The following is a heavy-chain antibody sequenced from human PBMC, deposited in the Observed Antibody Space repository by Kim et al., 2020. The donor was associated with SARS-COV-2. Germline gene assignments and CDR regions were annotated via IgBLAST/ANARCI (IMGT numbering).Heavy chain of an antibody. J-gene: IGHJ4*02. D-gene: IGHD3-22*01. V-gene: IGHV3-30*18. CDR2: ISYDGTIT. CDR1: GFTFSTYD. Sequence: GGSLRLSCAASGFTFSTYDMHWVRQAPGKGLEWVAVISYDGTITYYADSVKGRFTISRDNSGNTVYLQMNSLTAEDTAVYYCAKDFDYYESSPTDFFDHWGQGTKAIVSS. CDR3: AKDFDYYESSPTDFFDH.